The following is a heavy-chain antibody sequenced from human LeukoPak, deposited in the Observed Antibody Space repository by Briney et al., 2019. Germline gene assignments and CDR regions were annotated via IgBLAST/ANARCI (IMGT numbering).Heavy chain of an antibody. D-gene: IGHD6-25*01. CDR2: IYYSGST. CDR1: GXSISSYY. J-gene: IGHJ4*02. V-gene: IGHV4-59*08. CDR3: ARAGPRSIGYGPYYFDY. Sequence: SETLSLTCTVSGXSISSYYWSWIRQPPGKGLEWIGYIYYSGSTNYNPSLKSRVTISVDTSKNQFSLKLSSVTAADTAVYYCARAGPRSIGYGPYYFDYWGQGTLVTVSS.